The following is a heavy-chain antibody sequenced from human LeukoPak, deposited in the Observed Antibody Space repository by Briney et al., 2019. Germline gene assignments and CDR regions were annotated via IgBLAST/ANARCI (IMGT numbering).Heavy chain of an antibody. Sequence: SETLSLTCTVSGGSISSYYWSWIRQPPGKGLEWIGYIYYSGSTNYNPSLKSRVTISVDTSKKQFSLKLSSVTAADTAVYYCASETTVVGGYYYMDVWGKGTTVTVSS. D-gene: IGHD4-23*01. CDR1: GGSISSYY. V-gene: IGHV4-59*08. CDR2: IYYSGST. CDR3: ASETTVVGGYYYMDV. J-gene: IGHJ6*03.